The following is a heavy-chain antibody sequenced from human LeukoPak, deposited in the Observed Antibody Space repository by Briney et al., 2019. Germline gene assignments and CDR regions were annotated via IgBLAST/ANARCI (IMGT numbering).Heavy chain of an antibody. CDR2: FYSSGST. CDR3: ARRPTALEAFDI. Sequence: SETLSLTCGVSGDSISSGTVYWGWIRQSPGKGLQWIGSFYSSGSTHKDPSLRTRVTISADTSKNQFSLQMTSMAAADTAIYFCARRPTALEAFDIWGHGTMVTVSS. V-gene: IGHV4-39*01. J-gene: IGHJ3*02. D-gene: IGHD5-24*01. CDR1: GDSISSGTVY.